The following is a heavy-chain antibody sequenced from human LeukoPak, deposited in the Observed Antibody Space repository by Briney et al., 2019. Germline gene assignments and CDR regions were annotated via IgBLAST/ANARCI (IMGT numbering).Heavy chain of an antibody. D-gene: IGHD3-3*01. CDR1: GYTFTSYG. V-gene: IGHV1-18*01. CDR3: ARRVQATYDFWSGYYTVDYYYYMDV. J-gene: IGHJ6*03. Sequence: ASVKVSCKASGYTFTSYGISCVRQAPRQGLGWMGWISAYNGNTNYAQKLQGRVTMTTDTSTSTAYMEQRSLRSDDTAVYYCARRVQATYDFWSGYYTVDYYYYMDVWGKGTTVTVSS. CDR2: ISAYNGNT.